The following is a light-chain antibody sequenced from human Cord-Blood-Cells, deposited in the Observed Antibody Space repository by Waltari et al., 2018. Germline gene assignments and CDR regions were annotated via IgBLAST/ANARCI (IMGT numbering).Light chain of an antibody. J-gene: IGKJ2*01. CDR2: KVS. CDR3: MQGTHWYT. V-gene: IGKV2-30*02. CDR1: QSLVHSDGNTY. Sequence: VVMTKSPLSLPVTLGQPASISCRSSQSLVHSDGNTYLTWFQQRPGQSPRRLIYKVSNRDSGVPDRFSGSGSGTDFTLKISRVESEDVGVYYCMQGTHWYTFGQGTKLEIK.